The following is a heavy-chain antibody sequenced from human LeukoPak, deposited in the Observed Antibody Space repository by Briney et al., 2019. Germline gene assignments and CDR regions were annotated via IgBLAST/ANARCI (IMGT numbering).Heavy chain of an antibody. CDR3: ATRVYDSSGYYFDY. J-gene: IGHJ4*02. CDR1: GGSFSGYY. CDR2: INHSGST. D-gene: IGHD3-22*01. Sequence: SETLSLTCAVYGGSFSGYYWSWLRQPPGKGLEWIGEINHSGSTNYNPSLKSRVTISVDTSKNQFSLKLSSVTAADTAVYYCATRVYDSSGYYFDYWGQGTLVTVSS. V-gene: IGHV4-34*01.